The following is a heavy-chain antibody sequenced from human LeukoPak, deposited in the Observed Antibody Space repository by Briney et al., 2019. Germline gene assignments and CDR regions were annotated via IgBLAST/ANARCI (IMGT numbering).Heavy chain of an antibody. CDR2: IIPILGIA. J-gene: IGHJ4*02. CDR1: GGTFSSYA. CDR3: ASSGSEYYFDY. V-gene: IGHV1-69*04. D-gene: IGHD2-15*01. Sequence: SVKVSCKASGGTFSSYAISWVRQAPGQGLEWMGRIIPILGIANYAQKFQGRVTITADKSTSTAYMELSSLRSEDTAVYYCASSGSEYYFDYWGQGTLDTVSS.